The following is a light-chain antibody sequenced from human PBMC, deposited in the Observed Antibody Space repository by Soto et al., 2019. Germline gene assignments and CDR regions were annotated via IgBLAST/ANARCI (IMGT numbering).Light chain of an antibody. CDR3: QQYGGSMT. CDR1: QSVSGTY. V-gene: IGKV3-20*01. CDR2: GAS. J-gene: IGKJ5*01. Sequence: DIVLTQSPGTLSLSPGDSATLFCRASQSVSGTYLAWYQQKPGQAPRLLIYGASSRATGIPDRFSGRGSGTDFSLTISRLEPEDFALYYCQQYGGSMTFGQGTRLEI.